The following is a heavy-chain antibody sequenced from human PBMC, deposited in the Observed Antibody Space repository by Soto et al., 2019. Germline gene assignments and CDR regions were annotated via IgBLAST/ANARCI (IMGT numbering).Heavy chain of an antibody. CDR2: IWDDGSNK. CDR3: ARSELGYCRGGSCSRGMDV. D-gene: IGHD2-15*01. V-gene: IGHV3-33*01. J-gene: IGHJ6*02. CDR1: GFTFSSYG. Sequence: QVQLVESGGGVVQPGRSLRLSCAASGFTFSSYGMHWVRQAPGKGLEWVAVIWDDGSNKYYADSVKGRFTISRDNSKNTLYLQMNSLRAEDTAVYYCARSELGYCRGGSCSRGMDVWGQGTTVTVSS.